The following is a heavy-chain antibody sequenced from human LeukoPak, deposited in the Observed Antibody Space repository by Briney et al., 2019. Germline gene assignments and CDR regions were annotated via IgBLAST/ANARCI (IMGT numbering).Heavy chain of an antibody. CDR1: GSTFSSYA. Sequence: ASVKVSCKASGSTFSSYAISWVRQAPGQGLEWMGRIIPIFGTANYAQKFQGRVTITTDESTSTAYMELSSLRSGDTAVYYCAREFSWVYFDYWGQGTLVTVSS. D-gene: IGHD1-26*01. V-gene: IGHV1-69*05. J-gene: IGHJ4*02. CDR2: IIPIFGTA. CDR3: AREFSWVYFDY.